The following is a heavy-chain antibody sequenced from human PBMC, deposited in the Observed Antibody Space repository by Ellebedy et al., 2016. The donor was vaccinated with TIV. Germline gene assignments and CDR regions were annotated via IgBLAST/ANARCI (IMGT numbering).Heavy chain of an antibody. Sequence: PGGSLRLSCVASGFTFNSYAMSWVRQAPGKGLEWVSSLSASGGSTYYADSVKGRFTISRDTSKHTLYLQMNSLRDEDTAVYYFAKRVTMVREVITYYHYAMDVWGQGTTVTVSS. D-gene: IGHD3-10*01. CDR2: LSASGGST. CDR3: AKRVTMVREVITYYHYAMDV. J-gene: IGHJ6*02. V-gene: IGHV3-23*01. CDR1: GFTFNSYA.